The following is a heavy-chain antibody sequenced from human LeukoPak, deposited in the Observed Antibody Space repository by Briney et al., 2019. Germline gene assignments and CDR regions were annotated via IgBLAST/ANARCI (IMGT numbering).Heavy chain of an antibody. J-gene: IGHJ3*02. CDR2: ISGSGGST. Sequence: GGSLRLSCAASGFTFSSYEMNWVRQAPGKGLEWVSAISGSGGSTYYADSVKGRFTISRDNSKNTLYLQMNSLRAEDTAVYYCAKIAKMATIREPAFDIWGQGTMVTVSS. V-gene: IGHV3-23*01. D-gene: IGHD5-24*01. CDR1: GFTFSSYE. CDR3: AKIAKMATIREPAFDI.